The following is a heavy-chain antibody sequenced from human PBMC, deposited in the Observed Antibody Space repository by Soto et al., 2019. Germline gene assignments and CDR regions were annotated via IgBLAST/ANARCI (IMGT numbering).Heavy chain of an antibody. J-gene: IGHJ6*02. D-gene: IGHD2-15*01. CDR3: ARAGCDGGTCYTLVGLRYGMDV. CDR2: ISYDGNNK. V-gene: IGHV3-30-3*01. Sequence: QVQLVESGGGVVQPGRSLRLSCAASGFTFSNYAMYWVRQAPGKGLEWVAVISYDGNNKYYAESVKGRFTISRDNSKNTLYLQFTSLRAEDTAVYYCARAGCDGGTCYTLVGLRYGMDVWGQETTVTVSS. CDR1: GFTFSNYA.